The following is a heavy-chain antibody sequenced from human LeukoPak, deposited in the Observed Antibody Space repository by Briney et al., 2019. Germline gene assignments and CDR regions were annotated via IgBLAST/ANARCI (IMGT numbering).Heavy chain of an antibody. CDR3: ARSFFDWLTNWFDP. Sequence: ASVKVSCKASGYTFTDYYMHWVRQAPGQGLEWMGWINPNSGGTNYAQKFQGRVTMTRDTSISTAYMELSRLRSDDTAVYYCARSFFDWLTNWFDPWGQGTLVTVSS. CDR2: INPNSGGT. V-gene: IGHV1-2*02. D-gene: IGHD3-9*01. CDR1: GYTFTDYY. J-gene: IGHJ5*02.